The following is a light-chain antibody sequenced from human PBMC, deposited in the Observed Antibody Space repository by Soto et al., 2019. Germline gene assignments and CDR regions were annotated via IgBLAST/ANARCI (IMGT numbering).Light chain of an antibody. CDR1: PSVSNS. Sequence: ESVLTQSPATLSLSPGERATLSCRASPSVSNSLAWYQHKPGQAPRLLIYDASNRATGVPTRFSGSGSGTDFTLTISSLEPEDFAVYYCQQYGRSPWTFGQGTKVEVK. J-gene: IGKJ1*01. CDR2: DAS. CDR3: QQYGRSPWT. V-gene: IGKV3-11*01.